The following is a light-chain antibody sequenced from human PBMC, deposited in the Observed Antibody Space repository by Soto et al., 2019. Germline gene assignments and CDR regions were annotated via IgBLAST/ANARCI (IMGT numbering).Light chain of an antibody. V-gene: IGLV2-14*01. CDR1: SSDVGGYNY. Sequence: QSVLTQPASVSGSPGQSITISCTGTSSDVGGYNYVSWYQQHPGKAPKLMIYEVSNRPSGVSNRFSGSKSGNTASLTISGLQAEDEADYYCTSYTSRITHVFGHGTKLTDL. CDR3: TSYTSRITHV. J-gene: IGLJ1*01. CDR2: EVS.